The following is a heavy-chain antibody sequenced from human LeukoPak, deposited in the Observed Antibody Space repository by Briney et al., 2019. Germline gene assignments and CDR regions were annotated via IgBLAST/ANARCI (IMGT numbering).Heavy chain of an antibody. D-gene: IGHD3-10*01. CDR2: INHSGST. CDR3: ARGRSYCGSGDTFDY. V-gene: IGHV4-34*01. J-gene: IGHJ4*02. Sequence: SETLSLTCAVYGGSFSGYYWSWIRQPPGKGLEWIGEINHSGSTNYNPSLKSRVTISVDTSKNQFSLKLSSVTAADTAVYYCARGRSYCGSGDTFDYWGQGTLVTVSS. CDR1: GGSFSGYY.